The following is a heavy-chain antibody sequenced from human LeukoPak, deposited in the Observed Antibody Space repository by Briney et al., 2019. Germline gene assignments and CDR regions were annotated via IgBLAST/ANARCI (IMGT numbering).Heavy chain of an antibody. V-gene: IGHV4-59*08. CDR3: ASSNYDILTGYPDYFDY. D-gene: IGHD3-9*01. CDR1: GGSISSYY. J-gene: IGHJ4*02. Sequence: SETLSLTCTVSGGSISSYYWSWIRQPPGKGLEWIGYIYYSGTTNYNPSLKSRVTISVDTSKKQFSLKLRSVTAADTAVYYCASSNYDILTGYPDYFDYWGQGTLVTVSS. CDR2: IYYSGTT.